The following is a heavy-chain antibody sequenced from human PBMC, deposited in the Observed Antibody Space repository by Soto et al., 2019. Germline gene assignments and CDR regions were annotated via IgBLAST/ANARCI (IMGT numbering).Heavy chain of an antibody. D-gene: IGHD7-27*01. Sequence: SETLSLTCAVSGGSISSSNWWSWVRQPPGKGLKWIGEIYHSGSTNYNPSLKSRVTISVDKSKNQFSLKRSSVTAADTAVYYCAHWGSIGAFDIWGQGTMVTVSS. V-gene: IGHV4-4*02. CDR2: IYHSGST. CDR1: GGSISSSNW. J-gene: IGHJ3*02. CDR3: AHWGSIGAFDI.